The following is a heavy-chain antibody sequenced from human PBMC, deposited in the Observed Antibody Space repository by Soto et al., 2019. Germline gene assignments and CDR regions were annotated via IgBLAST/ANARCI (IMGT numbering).Heavy chain of an antibody. CDR2: IWYDGGNK. CDR1: GFTFSSYG. J-gene: IGHJ4*02. D-gene: IGHD3-10*01. CDR3: ARGLRVTMLRVPAPGY. V-gene: IGHV3-33*01. Sequence: GGSLRLSCAASGFTFSSYGMHWVRQAPGKGLEWVALIWYDGGNKYYADSVKGRFTISRDNSKNTLYLQRNSLTAEDTAVYYCARGLRVTMLRVPAPGYWGRGTLVTVSS.